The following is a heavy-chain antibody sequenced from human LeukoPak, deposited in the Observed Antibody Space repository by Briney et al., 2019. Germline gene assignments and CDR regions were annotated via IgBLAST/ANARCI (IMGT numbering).Heavy chain of an antibody. Sequence: GASVKVSCKASGGTFSRNDISWVRQAPGQGLEWMGGIMPLFGTAKNAQKFQGRVTITADKSTSTAYMELSSLRSEDTAVYYCAREPYSYGFDYWGQGTLVTVSS. CDR2: IMPLFGTA. CDR1: GGTFSRND. CDR3: AREPYSYGFDY. D-gene: IGHD5-18*01. J-gene: IGHJ4*02. V-gene: IGHV1-69*06.